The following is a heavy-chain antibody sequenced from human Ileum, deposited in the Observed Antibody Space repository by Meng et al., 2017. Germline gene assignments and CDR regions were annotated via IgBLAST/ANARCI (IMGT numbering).Heavy chain of an antibody. D-gene: IGHD3-10*01. J-gene: IGHJ4*02. CDR2: IHYSGSR. CDR3: ARFYGSGTFEVHDY. Sequence: QRPLQEAGPRLVRPSETLSLTCNVSGGSVSSASYYWSWIRQPPGKGLELIGLIHYSGSRNYNPSLKSRVTMSVDTSKNQVSLRLTSVTAADTAVYYCARFYGSGTFEVHDYWGQGTLVTVAS. CDR1: GGSVSSASYY. V-gene: IGHV4-61*01.